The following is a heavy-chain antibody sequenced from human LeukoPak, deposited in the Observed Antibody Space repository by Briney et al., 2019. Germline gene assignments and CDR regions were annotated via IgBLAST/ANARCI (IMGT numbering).Heavy chain of an antibody. CDR2: IYHSGST. CDR3: ARASSGFWSGYAVRYYYYMDV. V-gene: IGHV4-38-2*01. J-gene: IGHJ6*03. Sequence: SETLSLTCAVSGYSISSGYYWGWIRQPPGKGLEWIGSIYHSGSTYYNPSLKSRVTISVDTSKNQFSLKLSSVTAADTAVYYCARASSGFWSGYAVRYYYYMDVWGKGTTVTVSS. D-gene: IGHD3-3*01. CDR1: GYSISSGYY.